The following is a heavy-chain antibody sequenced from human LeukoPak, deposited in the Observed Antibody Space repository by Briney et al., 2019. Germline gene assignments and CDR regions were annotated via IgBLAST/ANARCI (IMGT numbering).Heavy chain of an antibody. V-gene: IGHV4-59*01. CDR2: IYYTGST. D-gene: IGHD6-6*01. CDR1: GGSISSYY. J-gene: IGHJ4*02. CDR3: ASTYSRSSVLNW. Sequence: PSETLSLTCTVFGGSISSYYWSWIRQPPGKGLEWIGYIYYTGSTKYNPSLKSRVTISVDTSKNQFSLNLSSVTAADTAVYYCASTYSRSSVLNWWGQGTLVTVSS.